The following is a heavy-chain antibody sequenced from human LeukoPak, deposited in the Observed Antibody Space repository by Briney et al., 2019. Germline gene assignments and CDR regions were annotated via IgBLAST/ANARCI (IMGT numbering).Heavy chain of an antibody. V-gene: IGHV4-34*01. CDR3: ARTQRLYYYGSGPNWFDP. Sequence: SETLSLTCAVYGGSFSGYYWSWIRQPPGKGLEWIGEINHSGSTNYNPSLKSRVTISVDTSKNQFSLKLSSVTAADTAVYYCARTQRLYYYGSGPNWFDPWGQGTLVTVSS. CDR1: GGSFSGYY. CDR2: INHSGST. J-gene: IGHJ5*02. D-gene: IGHD3-10*01.